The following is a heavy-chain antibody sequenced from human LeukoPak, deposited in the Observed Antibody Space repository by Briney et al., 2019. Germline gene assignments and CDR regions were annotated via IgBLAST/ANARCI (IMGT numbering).Heavy chain of an antibody. CDR3: AREGSWVVTQAPVFLDYYYMDV. Sequence: ASVKVSCKASGYTFNTYGITWVRQAPGQGLEWMGWISGYNGKTKYAQKLQDRVTMTTDTSTSTAYMELRSLRSDDTAVYYCAREGSWVVTQAPVFLDYYYMDVWGKGTTVTVSS. V-gene: IGHV1-18*01. D-gene: IGHD2-21*02. CDR2: ISGYNGKT. J-gene: IGHJ6*03. CDR1: GYTFNTYG.